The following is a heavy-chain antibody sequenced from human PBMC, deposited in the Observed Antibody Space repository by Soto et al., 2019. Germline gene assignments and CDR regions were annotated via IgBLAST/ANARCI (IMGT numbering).Heavy chain of an antibody. D-gene: IGHD5-18*01. V-gene: IGHV4-31*11. CDR1: GGSISSGGYS. J-gene: IGHJ4*02. CDR2: IYYSGST. CDR3: ARAEPFDTAILEN. Sequence: SETLSLTCAVSGGSISSGGYSWSWIRQHPGKGLEWIGYIYYSGSTYYNPSLKSRVTVSVDTSKNQFSLKLSSVTAADTAVYYCARAEPFDTAILENWGQGTLVTVSS.